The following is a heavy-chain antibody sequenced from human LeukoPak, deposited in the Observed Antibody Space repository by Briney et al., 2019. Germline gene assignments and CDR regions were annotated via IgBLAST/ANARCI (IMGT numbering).Heavy chain of an antibody. CDR3: ARESTVAGTARYLDP. J-gene: IGHJ5*02. CDR1: GGSISSYY. CDR2: IYTSGST. Sequence: NASETLSLTCTVSGGSISSYYWTWVRQPAGKGLEWIGRIYTSGSTNYSPSLKSRVTMSVDTSKNEFSLKLNSVTAADTAVYYCARESTVAGTARYLDPWGQGTLVTVSS. D-gene: IGHD6-13*01. V-gene: IGHV4-4*07.